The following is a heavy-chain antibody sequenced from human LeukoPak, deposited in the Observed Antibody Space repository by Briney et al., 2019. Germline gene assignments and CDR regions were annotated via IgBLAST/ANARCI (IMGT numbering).Heavy chain of an antibody. V-gene: IGHV3-21*01. J-gene: IGHJ4*02. CDR1: GFTFSTYT. CDR3: ARGLGWLQSFDY. CDR2: ISTSSTYI. Sequence: GGSLRLSCAASGFTFSTYTMTWVRQAPGKGLEWVSSISTSSTYIYYADSMKGRFTISRDNAKTSLYLQMNSLSAEDTAVYYCARGLGWLQSFDYWGQGTLVTVSS. D-gene: IGHD5-24*01.